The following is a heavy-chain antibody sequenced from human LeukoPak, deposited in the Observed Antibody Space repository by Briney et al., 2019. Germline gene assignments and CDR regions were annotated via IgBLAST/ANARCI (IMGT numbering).Heavy chain of an antibody. CDR3: ARDIEDDIYYYDSSGRGYFDY. V-gene: IGHV3-48*04. CDR1: GFTFSSYS. CDR2: ISSSSSTL. J-gene: IGHJ4*02. D-gene: IGHD3-22*01. Sequence: GGSLRLSCAASGFTFSSYSMNWVRQAPGKGLEWVSYISSSSSTLYYADSVKGRFTISRDNAKNSLYLQMNSLRAEDTAVYYCARDIEDDIYYYDSSGRGYFDYWGQGTLVTVSS.